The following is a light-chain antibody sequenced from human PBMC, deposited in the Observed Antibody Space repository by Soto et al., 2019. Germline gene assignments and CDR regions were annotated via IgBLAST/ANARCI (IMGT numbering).Light chain of an antibody. V-gene: IGLV2-14*01. Sequence: QSALTQPASVSGSPGQSITISCTGTSSDVGGYNYVSWYQQHPGKAPKLMIYEVNNRPSGVSNRFSGSKSGNTASLTISGLHAEDEADYYCSSYTSTSTVVFGGGTKVTVL. CDR1: SSDVGGYNY. CDR3: SSYTSTSTVV. J-gene: IGLJ2*01. CDR2: EVN.